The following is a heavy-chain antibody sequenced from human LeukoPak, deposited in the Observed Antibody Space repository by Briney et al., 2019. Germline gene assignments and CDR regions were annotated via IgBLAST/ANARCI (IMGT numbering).Heavy chain of an antibody. Sequence: SETLSLTCTVSGGSISSGSYYWSWIRQPAGKGLESIGRIYTSGSTNYNPSLKSRVTISVDTSKNQFSLKLSSVTAADTAVYYCARAKSGAPVPAAIDYWGQGTLVTVSS. CDR2: IYTSGST. J-gene: IGHJ4*02. CDR1: GGSISSGSYY. V-gene: IGHV4-61*02. CDR3: ARAKSGAPVPAAIDY. D-gene: IGHD2-2*01.